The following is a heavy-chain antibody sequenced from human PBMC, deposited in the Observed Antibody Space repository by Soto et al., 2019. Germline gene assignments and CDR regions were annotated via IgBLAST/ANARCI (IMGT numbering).Heavy chain of an antibody. J-gene: IGHJ4*02. CDR3: ARGDSTRGYFDY. D-gene: IGHD1-26*01. V-gene: IGHV4-30-2*01. CDR1: GGSISSGGYS. CDR2: IYHSGST. Sequence: SETLSLTCAVSGGSISSGGYSWSCIRQPPGKGLEWIGYIYHSGSTYYNPSLKSRVTISVDRSKNQFSLKLSSVTAADTAVYYCARGDSTRGYFDYWGQGTLVTVSS.